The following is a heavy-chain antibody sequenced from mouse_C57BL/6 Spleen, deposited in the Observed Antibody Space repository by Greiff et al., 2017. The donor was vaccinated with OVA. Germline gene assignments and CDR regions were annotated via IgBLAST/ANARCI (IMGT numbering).Heavy chain of an antibody. CDR3: ARSDTTVVENYAMDY. V-gene: IGHV1-64*01. CDR1: GYTFTSYW. D-gene: IGHD1-1*01. Sequence: QVQLQQPGAELVKPGASVKLSCKASGYTFTSYWMHWVKQRPGQGLEWIGMIHPNSGSTNYNEKFKSKATLTVDKSSSTAYMQLSSLTSEDSAVYYCARSDTTVVENYAMDYWGQGTSVTVS. CDR2: IHPNSGST. J-gene: IGHJ4*01.